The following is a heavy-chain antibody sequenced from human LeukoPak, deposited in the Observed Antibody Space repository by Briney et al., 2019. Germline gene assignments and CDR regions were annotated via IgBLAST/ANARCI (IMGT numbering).Heavy chain of an antibody. D-gene: IGHD3-16*01. Sequence: GGSLRLSCAASGFTFGSYNMHWVRQAPGKGLEWGALTSYDGSNKYYADSVKGRFTISRDNSENTVYLQMNSLRAEDTAVYYCAKERGELWSEPYFDYWGQGSLLTVSS. J-gene: IGHJ4*02. CDR3: AKERGELWSEPYFDY. V-gene: IGHV3-30*18. CDR1: GFTFGSYN. CDR2: TSYDGSNK.